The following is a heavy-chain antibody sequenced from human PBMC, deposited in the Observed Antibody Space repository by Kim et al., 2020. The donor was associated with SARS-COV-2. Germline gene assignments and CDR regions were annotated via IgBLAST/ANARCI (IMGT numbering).Heavy chain of an antibody. CDR3: AADRSVRESDFDY. CDR2: IVVGSGNT. CDR1: GFTFTSSA. Sequence: SVKVSCKASGFTFTSSAVQWVRQARGQRLEWIGWIVVGSGNTNYAQKFQERVTITRDMSTSTAYMELSSLRSEDTAVYYCAADRSVRESDFDYWGQGTLVTVSS. D-gene: IGHD3-10*01. V-gene: IGHV1-58*01. J-gene: IGHJ4*02.